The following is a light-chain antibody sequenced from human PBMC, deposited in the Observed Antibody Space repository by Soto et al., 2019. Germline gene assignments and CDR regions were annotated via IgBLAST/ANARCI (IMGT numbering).Light chain of an antibody. CDR1: QSVLYSSNNKNY. CDR3: QQYYITGT. V-gene: IGKV4-1*01. CDR2: WAS. Sequence: DIVMTQSPDSLAVSLGERATINCKSSQSVLYSSNNKNYLAWYQQTPGQPPKLLIYWASTRESGVPDRFSGSGSGTDFTLNISSLQAEDVAVYYCQQYYITGTFGQGTKVEIK. J-gene: IGKJ1*01.